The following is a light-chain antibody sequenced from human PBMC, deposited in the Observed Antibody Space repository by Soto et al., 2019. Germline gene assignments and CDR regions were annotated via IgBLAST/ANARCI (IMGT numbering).Light chain of an antibody. Sequence: QSALTQPASVSGSPGQSITISCTGTSSDVGGYNYVSWYQQQPGKAPKFMIYDVTNRPSGVSNRFSGSKSGNTASLTISGLQADDEADYYCCSYTTSNNRQIVFGTGTKVTVL. V-gene: IGLV2-14*01. CDR2: DVT. J-gene: IGLJ1*01. CDR1: SSDVGGYNY. CDR3: CSYTTSNNRQIV.